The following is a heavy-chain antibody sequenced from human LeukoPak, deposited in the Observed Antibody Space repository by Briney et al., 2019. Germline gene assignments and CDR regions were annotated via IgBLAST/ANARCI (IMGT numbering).Heavy chain of an antibody. Sequence: SETLSLTCTVSGGSISSSSYYWGWIRQPPGKGLEWIGSIYYSGSTYYNPSLKSRVTISVDTSKNQFSLKLSSVTAADTAVYYCARAAYYYDSSGYYYVFRYFDLWGRGTLVTVSS. V-gene: IGHV4-39*01. CDR3: ARAAYYYDSSGYYYVFRYFDL. CDR1: GGSISSSSYY. J-gene: IGHJ2*01. CDR2: IYYSGST. D-gene: IGHD3-22*01.